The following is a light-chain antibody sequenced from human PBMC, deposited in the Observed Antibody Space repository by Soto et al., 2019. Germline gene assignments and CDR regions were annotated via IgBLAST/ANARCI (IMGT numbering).Light chain of an antibody. CDR3: SSYTSSSTWV. CDR1: SSDVGGYNY. CDR2: DVS. Sequence: QSVLTQPASVSGSPGQSITISCTGTSSDVGGYNYVSWYQQYPGKAPKLMIYDVSNRPLGVSNRFSGSKSGNTASLTISGLQAEDEADYYCSSYTSSSTWVFGGGTKLTVL. J-gene: IGLJ3*02. V-gene: IGLV2-14*01.